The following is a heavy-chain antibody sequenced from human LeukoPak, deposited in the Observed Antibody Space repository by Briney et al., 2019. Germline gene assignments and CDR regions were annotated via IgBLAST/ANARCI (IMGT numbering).Heavy chain of an antibody. J-gene: IGHJ2*01. CDR3: AKAVGQWSFDL. CDR2: ISGSGDGT. Sequence: GGSLRLSCAASGFMFSTNDMSWVRQAPGKGLEWVSAISGSGDGTTYADSVKGWFTISRDNSKNTLYLQMNSLRAEDTAVYYCAKAVGQWSFDLWGRGALVTVSS. V-gene: IGHV3-23*01. CDR1: GFMFSTND.